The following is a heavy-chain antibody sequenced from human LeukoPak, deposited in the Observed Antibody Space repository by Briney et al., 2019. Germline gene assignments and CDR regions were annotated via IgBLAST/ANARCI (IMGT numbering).Heavy chain of an antibody. CDR2: IWYDGSNK. CDR1: GFTFSSYG. D-gene: IGHD4-23*01. V-gene: IGHV3-33*01. J-gene: IGHJ3*02. Sequence: GGSLRLSCAASGFTFSSYGMHWVRQAPGKGLEWVAVIWYDGSNKYYADSVKGRFTISRDNSKNTLYLQMNSLRAEDTAVYYCARDPEIQRYGGGYETTDAFDIWGQGTMVTVSS. CDR3: ARDPEIQRYGGGYETTDAFDI.